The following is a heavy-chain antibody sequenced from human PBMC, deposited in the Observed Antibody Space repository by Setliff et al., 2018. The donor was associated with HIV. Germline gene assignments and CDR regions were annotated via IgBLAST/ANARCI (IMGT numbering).Heavy chain of an antibody. CDR3: ARRENDFWSGLVGYSSYKDV. CDR1: GGSLSSTTYY. J-gene: IGHJ6*03. CDR2: VYYSGQT. D-gene: IGHD3-3*01. Sequence: SETLSLTCTVSGGSLSSTTYYWGWIRQPPGGGLEWIGSVYYSGQTFYNPSLKSRAAISVDTSKTSLSLRLKSVTAADTALYFCARRENDFWSGLVGYSSYKDVWATGTTVTVSS. V-gene: IGHV4-39*02.